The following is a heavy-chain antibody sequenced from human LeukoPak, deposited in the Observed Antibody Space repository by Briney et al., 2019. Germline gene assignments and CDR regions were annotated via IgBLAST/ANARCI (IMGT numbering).Heavy chain of an antibody. J-gene: IGHJ4*02. CDR3: ARAFCSGGICYSGY. Sequence: ASVKVSCKASGYTFTSYDINWVRQATGQGLEWMGWMNPNSGNTGYAQQFQGRVTMTRDTSISTAYMELSSLRSEDTAVYYCARAFCSGGICYSGYWGQGTLVTVSS. V-gene: IGHV1-8*01. D-gene: IGHD2-15*01. CDR1: GYTFTSYD. CDR2: MNPNSGNT.